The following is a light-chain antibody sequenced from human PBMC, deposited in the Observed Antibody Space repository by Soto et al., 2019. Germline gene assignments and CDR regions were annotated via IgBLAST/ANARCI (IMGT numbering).Light chain of an antibody. CDR2: AAS. CDR1: QDISSY. J-gene: IGKJ4*01. V-gene: IGKV1-9*01. Sequence: DIQLTQSPSFLSASVGDRVTITFRTSQDISSYLAWYQQKPGKAPQLLISAASTLQSGVPSRFSGSGSGTEFTLTISSMQPEDFATYSCQQLKSYPLSFGGGTKVEI. CDR3: QQLKSYPLS.